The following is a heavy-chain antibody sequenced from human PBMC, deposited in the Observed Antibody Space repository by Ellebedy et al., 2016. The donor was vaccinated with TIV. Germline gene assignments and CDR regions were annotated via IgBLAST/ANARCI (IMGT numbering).Heavy chain of an antibody. J-gene: IGHJ4*02. CDR1: GYTFSSYA. CDR3: ARASSSWYARTFDY. V-gene: IGHV7-4-1*02. CDR2: INTNTGNP. Sequence: AASVKVSCKASGYTFSSYAMNWVRQAPGQGLEWMGWINTNTGNPTYAQGFTGRFVFSLDTSVSTAYLEISSLKAEDTAVYYCARASSSWYARTFDYWGQGTLVTVSS. D-gene: IGHD6-13*01.